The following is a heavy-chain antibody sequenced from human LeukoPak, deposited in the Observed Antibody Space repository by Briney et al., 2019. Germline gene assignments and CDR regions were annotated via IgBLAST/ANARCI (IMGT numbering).Heavy chain of an antibody. D-gene: IGHD3-3*01. CDR1: GYTFTSYG. CDR2: ISAYNGNT. V-gene: IGHV1-18*01. CDR3: AVRIVGPIFGVVIRNAFDI. Sequence: ASVKVSCKASGYTFTSYGISWVRQAPGQGLEWMGWISAYNGNTNYAQKLQGRVTMTTDTSTSTAYMELRSLRSDDTAVYYCAVRIVGPIFGVVIRNAFDIWGQGTMVTVSS. J-gene: IGHJ3*02.